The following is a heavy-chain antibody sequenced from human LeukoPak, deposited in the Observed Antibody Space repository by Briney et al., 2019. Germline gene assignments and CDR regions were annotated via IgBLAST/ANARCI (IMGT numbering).Heavy chain of an antibody. D-gene: IGHD6-19*01. CDR3: ALTGTIAVAGEY. V-gene: IGHV4-39*07. Sequence: SETLSLTCTVSGGSISGSSYYWGWIRQPPGKGLEWIGSIFYSGTTYYNPSLKSRVTISVDTSKNQFSLELSSVTAADTAVYYCALTGTIAVAGEYWGQGSLVTVSS. CDR1: GGSISGSSYY. J-gene: IGHJ4*02. CDR2: IFYSGTT.